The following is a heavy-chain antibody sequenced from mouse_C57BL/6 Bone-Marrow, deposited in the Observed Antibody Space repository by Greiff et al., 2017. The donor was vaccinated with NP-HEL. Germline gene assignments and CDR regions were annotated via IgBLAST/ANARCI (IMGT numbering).Heavy chain of an antibody. V-gene: IGHV5-6*02. J-gene: IGHJ2*01. CDR3: ARRFLYYFDY. CDR1: GFTFSSYG. CDR2: ISSGGSYT. Sequence: EVKLVESGGDLVKPGGSLKLSCAASGFTFSSYGMSWVRQTPDKRLEWVATISSGGSYTYYPDSVKGRFTISRDNAKNTLYLQMGSLKSEDTAMYYCARRFLYYFDYWGQGTTLTVSS.